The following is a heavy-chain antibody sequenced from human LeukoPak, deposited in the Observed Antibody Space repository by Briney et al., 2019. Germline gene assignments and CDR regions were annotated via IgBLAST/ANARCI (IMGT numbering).Heavy chain of an antibody. CDR3: AREGPRGNSQFDY. D-gene: IGHD5-24*01. J-gene: IGHJ4*02. Sequence: PGGSLRLSCAASGFTFSSYSMNWVRQAPGKGLEWVSSISSGSTYMYYADSVKGRLTISRDNSKNTLYLQMNSLRAEDTAIYYCAREGPRGNSQFDYWGQGTLVTVSS. CDR2: ISSGSTYM. V-gene: IGHV3-21*01. CDR1: GFTFSSYS.